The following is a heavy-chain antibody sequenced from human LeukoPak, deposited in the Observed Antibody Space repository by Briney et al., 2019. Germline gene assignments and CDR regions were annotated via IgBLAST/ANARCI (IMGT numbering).Heavy chain of an antibody. D-gene: IGHD2-2*01. CDR1: GFTFSSYS. V-gene: IGHV3-21*01. CDR3: ARLYCGSTSCPRSMDV. J-gene: IGHJ6*02. CDR2: ISSSSSYI. Sequence: GGSLRLSCAASGFTFSSYSMNWVRQAPGKGLEWVSSISSSSSYIYYADSVKGRFTISRDNAKNSLYLQMNSLRAEDTAVYYCARLYCGSTSCPRSMDVWGQGTTVTVSS.